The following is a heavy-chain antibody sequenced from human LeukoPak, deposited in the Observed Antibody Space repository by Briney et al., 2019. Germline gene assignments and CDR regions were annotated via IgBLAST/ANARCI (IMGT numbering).Heavy chain of an antibody. D-gene: IGHD5-24*01. V-gene: IGHV4-4*07. Sequence: SETLSLTCSVSGGYISSYYWSWIRQPAGKGLESIGHISTSGSTNYNPSLKSRVTMSVDTSKNQFSLKLSSVTAADTAVYYCATDRDGYNYVGYWGQGTLVTVSS. CDR3: ATDRDGYNYVGY. CDR2: ISTSGST. J-gene: IGHJ4*02. CDR1: GGYISSYY.